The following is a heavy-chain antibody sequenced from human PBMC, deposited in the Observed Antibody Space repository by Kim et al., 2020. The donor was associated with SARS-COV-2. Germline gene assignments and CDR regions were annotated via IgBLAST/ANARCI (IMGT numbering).Heavy chain of an antibody. D-gene: IGHD3-10*01. Sequence: GGSLRLSCAASGFIVSDNYMTWVRQAPGKGLEWVSVIYSGGATYYADSVKGRFTISRDNSKNTLHLEMNSPRAEDTAVYYCARDVGNYNGMNNWGQGTTV. V-gene: IGHV3-53*01. CDR2: IYSGGAT. CDR3: ARDVGNYNGMNN. J-gene: IGHJ6*02. CDR1: GFIVSDNY.